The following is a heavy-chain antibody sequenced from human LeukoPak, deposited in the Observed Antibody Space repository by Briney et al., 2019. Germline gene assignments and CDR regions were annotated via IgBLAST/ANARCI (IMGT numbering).Heavy chain of an antibody. CDR1: GFTFSSYS. CDR2: VSSSSSYI. CDR3: ARDKISGSYQFDY. V-gene: IGHV3-21*01. D-gene: IGHD1-26*01. J-gene: IGHJ4*02. Sequence: GGSLRLSCAASGFTFSSYSMNWVRQAPGKGLEWVSSVSSSSSYIYYADSVKGRFTISRDNAKNSLYLQMNSLRAEDTAVYYCARDKISGSYQFDYWGQGTLVTVPS.